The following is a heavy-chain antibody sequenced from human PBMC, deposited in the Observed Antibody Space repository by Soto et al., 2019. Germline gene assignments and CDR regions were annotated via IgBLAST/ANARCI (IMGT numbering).Heavy chain of an antibody. D-gene: IGHD2-2*01. J-gene: IGHJ4*02. CDR2: INPNSGGT. CDR3: ARILGYCISASCPMPDY. Sequence: ASVKVSCKASGYTFTDSYIHWVRQAPGQGLEWMGWINPNSGGTIYTPKFQGWVTLTRDTSINAAYMELSSLKSDDTAVYYCARILGYCISASCPMPDYWGQGTLVTVSS. CDR1: GYTFTDSY. V-gene: IGHV1-2*04.